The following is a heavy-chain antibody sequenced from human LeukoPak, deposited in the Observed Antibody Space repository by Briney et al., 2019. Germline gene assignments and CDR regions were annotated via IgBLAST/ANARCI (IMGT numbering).Heavy chain of an antibody. V-gene: IGHV3-23*01. Sequence: GGSLRLSCAASGFTFSNFPMTWVRRAPGKGLQSFASISGSGADTYYTDSVKGRFTISRDNLNNTVYLQMNSLRAEDTAVYYCAKVLGHDSDGYYYYGLHVWSQGTTVTVSS. CDR1: GFTFSNFP. J-gene: IGHJ6*02. CDR3: AKVLGHDSDGYYYYGLHV. D-gene: IGHD3-22*01. CDR2: ISGSGADT.